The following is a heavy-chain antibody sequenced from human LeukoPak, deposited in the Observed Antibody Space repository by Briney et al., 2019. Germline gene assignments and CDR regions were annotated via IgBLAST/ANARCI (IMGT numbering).Heavy chain of an antibody. Sequence: GGSLRLSCSASGFTFSTYGMHWVRQAPGKGLEWVANIKQDGSEKHYVDSVKGRFTISRDNAKNSLYLQMNSLRAEDTAVYYCARVASKDYYDSSGYYYYWGQGTLVTVSS. D-gene: IGHD3-22*01. V-gene: IGHV3-7*01. CDR3: ARVASKDYYDSSGYYYY. CDR1: GFTFSTYG. CDR2: IKQDGSEK. J-gene: IGHJ4*02.